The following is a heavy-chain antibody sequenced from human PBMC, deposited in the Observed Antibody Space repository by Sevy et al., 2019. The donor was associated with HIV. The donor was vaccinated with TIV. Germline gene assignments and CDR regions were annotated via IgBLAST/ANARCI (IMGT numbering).Heavy chain of an antibody. CDR1: GFTFSSYA. D-gene: IGHD3-22*01. J-gene: IGHJ3*02. CDR3: ARVSGTSGYYDAFDI. V-gene: IGHV3-30*04. CDR2: ISYDGSNK. Sequence: GGSLRLSCAASGFTFSSYAMHWVRQAPGKGLEWVAVISYDGSNKYYADSVKGRFTISRDNSKNTLYLQMNSLRAEDTAVYYCARVSGTSGYYDAFDIWGQGTMVTVSS.